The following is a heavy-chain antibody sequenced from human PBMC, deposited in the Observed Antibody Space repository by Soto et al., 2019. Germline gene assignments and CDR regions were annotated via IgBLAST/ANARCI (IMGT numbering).Heavy chain of an antibody. J-gene: IGHJ4*02. Sequence: SEAVSLTCTGSGCSIRSYYLSWIRQPPGKGLEWIGYIYYSGSTNYNPSLKSRVTISVDTSKNQFSLKLSSVTAADTAVYYCAREGGSSSSNFDYWGQGTPVTVSS. D-gene: IGHD6-6*01. CDR1: GCSIRSYY. CDR3: AREGGSSSSNFDY. CDR2: IYYSGST. V-gene: IGHV4-59*01.